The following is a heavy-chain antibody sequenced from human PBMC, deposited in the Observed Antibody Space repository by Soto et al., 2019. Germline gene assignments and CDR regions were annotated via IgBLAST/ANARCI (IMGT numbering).Heavy chain of an antibody. CDR1: GGSFSGYY. J-gene: IGHJ4*02. CDR3: ARGGRRCSNDGLTYYDY. Sequence: SETLSLTCAVYGGSFSGYYWSWIRQPPGKGLEWIGEINHSGSTNYNPSLKSRVTISVDTSKNQFSLKLSSVTAADTAVYYCARGGRRCSNDGLTYYDYWGQGTFVSVSS. V-gene: IGHV4-34*01. D-gene: IGHD4-4*01. CDR2: INHSGST.